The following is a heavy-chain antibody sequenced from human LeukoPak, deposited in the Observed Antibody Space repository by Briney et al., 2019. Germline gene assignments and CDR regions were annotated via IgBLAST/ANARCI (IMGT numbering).Heavy chain of an antibody. J-gene: IGHJ6*03. CDR2: IIPIFGTA. CDR3: ARGSVFVGAMARYYYYYMDV. Sequence: GASVKVSCKASGYTFTSYGISWVRQAPGQGLEWMGGIIPIFGTANYAQKFQGRVTITADESTSTAYMELSSLRSEDTAVYYCARGSVFVGAMARYYYYYMDVWGKGATVTVSS. CDR1: GYTFTSYG. V-gene: IGHV1-69*13. D-gene: IGHD1-26*01.